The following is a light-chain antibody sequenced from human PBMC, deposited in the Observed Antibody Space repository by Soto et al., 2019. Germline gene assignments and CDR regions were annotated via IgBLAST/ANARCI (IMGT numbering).Light chain of an antibody. J-gene: IGLJ2*01. CDR2: RNN. CDR1: SSNIGSNY. Sequence: QSVLTQPPSASGTPGQRVTISCFGSSSNIGSNYVYWYQQLPRTAPKLLIYRNNQRPSGVPDRFSGSKSGTSASLAISGLRFEDEADYYCAAWDGSLSGVVFGGGTKLTVL. CDR3: AAWDGSLSGVV. V-gene: IGLV1-47*01.